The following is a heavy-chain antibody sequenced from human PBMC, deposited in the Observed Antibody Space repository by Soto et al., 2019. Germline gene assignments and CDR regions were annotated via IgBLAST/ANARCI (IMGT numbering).Heavy chain of an antibody. V-gene: IGHV1-69*06. J-gene: IGHJ4*02. Sequence: QVQLVQSGAEVKKPGSSVKVSCKASGGTFNNYVVNWVRQAPGQGLDWMGGILPIFATANYAQKFQGRVTITADKSMSTAYMALTSLRSEDTAVYYCAGRCDSTTCLGHFDYWGQGTLVTVAS. CDR2: ILPIFATA. CDR1: GGTFNNYV. CDR3: AGRCDSTTCLGHFDY. D-gene: IGHD2-2*01.